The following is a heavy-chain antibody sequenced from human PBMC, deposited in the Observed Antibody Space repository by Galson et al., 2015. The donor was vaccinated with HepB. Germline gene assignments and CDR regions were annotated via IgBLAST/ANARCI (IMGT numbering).Heavy chain of an antibody. D-gene: IGHD4-17*01. CDR3: ARRPRSTVTVDY. CDR2: IYYSGST. V-gene: IGHV4-39*01. Sequence: ETLSPTCTVSGGSISSSNYYWGWIRQHPGKGLEWIGSIYYSGSTYYNPSLKSRAIVSIDTSKNQFSLKLTSVTAADTAVYYCARRPRSTVTVDYWGQGTLVTVSS. J-gene: IGHJ4*02. CDR1: GGSISSSNYY.